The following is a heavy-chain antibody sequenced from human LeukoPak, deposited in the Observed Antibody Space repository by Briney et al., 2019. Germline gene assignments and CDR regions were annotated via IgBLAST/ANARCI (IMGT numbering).Heavy chain of an antibody. CDR2: IWYDGSNK. Sequence: GRSLRLSCAASGLTFSSYGMHWVRQAPGKGLEWVAVIWYDGSNKYYADSVKGRFTISRDNSKNTLYLQMNSLRAEDTAVYYCARDRQYQLLYYFDYWGQGTLVTVSS. D-gene: IGHD2-2*01. CDR3: ARDRQYQLLYYFDY. V-gene: IGHV3-33*01. CDR1: GLTFSSYG. J-gene: IGHJ4*02.